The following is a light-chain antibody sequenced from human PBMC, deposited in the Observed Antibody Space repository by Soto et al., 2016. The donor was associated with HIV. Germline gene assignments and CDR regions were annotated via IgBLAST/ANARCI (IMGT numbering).Light chain of an antibody. V-gene: IGKV1-5*03. CDR3: QQFGNKPYT. Sequence: DSRMTQSPSTLSASVGDRVTITCRASQDITTWLAWYQQKPGKPPNLLIYKASNLQNGVPSRFSGSGSGTEFTLSINSLQPDDFATYYCQQFGNKPYTFGQGTKLEIK. CDR2: KAS. CDR1: QDITTW. J-gene: IGKJ2*01.